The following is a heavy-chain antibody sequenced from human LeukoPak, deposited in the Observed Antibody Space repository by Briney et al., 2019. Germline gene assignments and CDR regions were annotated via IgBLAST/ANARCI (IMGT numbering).Heavy chain of an antibody. CDR2: INPSGGST. D-gene: IGHD5-18*01. CDR3: ARVSGYTAMVNAFDI. CDR1: GYTFTSYY. J-gene: IGHJ3*02. V-gene: IGHV1-46*01. Sequence: ASVNVSCKASGYTFTSYYMHWVRQAPGQGLEWMGIINPSGGSTSYAQKFQGRVTMTRDMSTSTVYMELSSLRSEDTAVYYCARVSGYTAMVNAFDIWGQGTMVTVSS.